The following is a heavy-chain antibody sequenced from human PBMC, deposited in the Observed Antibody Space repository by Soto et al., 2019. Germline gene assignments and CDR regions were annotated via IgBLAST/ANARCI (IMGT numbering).Heavy chain of an antibody. CDR2: IRGSGGAT. Sequence: EVQLLESGGGLVQPGGSLRLSCAASGFTLSSYDMGWVRQAPGRGLEWISLIRGSGGATFHADSVEGRLTISRDISKNTLYLQMNSLRAEDSAVYYCAKDRGDNAGDPAFDIWGQGTMVTVSS. D-gene: IGHD2-21*01. CDR3: AKDRGDNAGDPAFDI. V-gene: IGHV3-23*01. J-gene: IGHJ3*02. CDR1: GFTLSSYD.